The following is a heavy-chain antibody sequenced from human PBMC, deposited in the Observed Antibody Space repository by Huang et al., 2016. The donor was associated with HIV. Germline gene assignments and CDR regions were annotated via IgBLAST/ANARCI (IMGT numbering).Heavy chain of an antibody. Sequence: QVQLVESGGGVVQPGRSLRISCAASGFTFSSYGMHWVRQAPGKGLGGVAVISYDGKTKYYADSVKGRFSISRDNSKTTVYLQLNSLRVEDTAVYYCAKGGSAAAVLDFWGQGTLVTVSS. CDR1: GFTFSSYG. D-gene: IGHD6-13*01. V-gene: IGHV3-30*18. CDR3: AKGGSAAAVLDF. CDR2: ISYDGKTK. J-gene: IGHJ4*02.